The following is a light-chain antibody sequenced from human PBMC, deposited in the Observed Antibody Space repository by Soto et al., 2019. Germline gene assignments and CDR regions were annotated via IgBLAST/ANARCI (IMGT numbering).Light chain of an antibody. CDR2: GAS. V-gene: IGKV3-11*01. CDR1: QSVSNNY. J-gene: IGKJ5*01. Sequence: EIVLKQSPGTLSLSPGERATLSCRASQSVSNNYLAWYQQKPGQAPRLLIYGASNRATGIPARFSGSGSGTDFTLTISSLEPEDFAVYYCQQRSNWPITFGQGTRLEIK. CDR3: QQRSNWPIT.